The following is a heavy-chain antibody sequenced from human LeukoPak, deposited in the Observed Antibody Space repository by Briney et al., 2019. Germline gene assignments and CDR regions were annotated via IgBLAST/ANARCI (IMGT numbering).Heavy chain of an antibody. CDR1: GFTFSSYA. CDR3: AKGLYSSGWFRGDFDY. Sequence: PGASLRLSCAASGFTFSSYAMSWVRQAPGKGLEWVSAISGSGGSTYYADSVKGRFTISRDNSKNTLYLQMNRLRAEDTAVYYCAKGLYSSGWFRGDFDYWGQGTLVTVSS. D-gene: IGHD6-19*01. V-gene: IGHV3-23*01. J-gene: IGHJ4*02. CDR2: ISGSGGST.